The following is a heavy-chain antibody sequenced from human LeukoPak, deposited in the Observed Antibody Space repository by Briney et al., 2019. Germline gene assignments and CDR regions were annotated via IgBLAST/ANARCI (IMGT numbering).Heavy chain of an antibody. CDR2: IYYSGST. Sequence: SKTLSLTCTVSGGSISSGDYYWSWIRQHPGKGLEWVGYIYYSGSTYYNPSLKSRVTISVDTSKNQFSLKLSSVTAADTAVYYCARDLRGTAPAIPSNWFDPWGQGTLVTVSS. D-gene: IGHD2-2*02. CDR3: ARDLRGTAPAIPSNWFDP. CDR1: GGSISSGDYY. V-gene: IGHV4-31*03. J-gene: IGHJ5*02.